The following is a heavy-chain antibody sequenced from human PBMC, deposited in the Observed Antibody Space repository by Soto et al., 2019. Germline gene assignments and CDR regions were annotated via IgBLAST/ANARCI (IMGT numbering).Heavy chain of an antibody. CDR3: ARSDYYYYYMDV. V-gene: IGHV4-31*03. CDR1: GGSISSGGYY. Sequence: NPSETMSLTCTVSGGSISSGGYYWSWIRQHPGKGLEWIGYIYYSGSTYYNPSLKSRVTISVDTSKNQFSLKLSSVTAADTAVYYCARSDYYYYYMDVWGKGTTVTVSS. J-gene: IGHJ6*03. CDR2: IYYSGST.